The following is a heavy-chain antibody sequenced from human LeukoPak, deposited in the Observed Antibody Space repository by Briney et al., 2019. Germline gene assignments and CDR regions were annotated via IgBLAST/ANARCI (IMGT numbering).Heavy chain of an antibody. J-gene: IGHJ4*02. D-gene: IGHD3-10*01. CDR3: AKEGYYDFGSLPDY. Sequence: GRSLRLSCAASGFAFSSYGMHWVRQAPGKGLQWVAVISHDGSNKYYADSVKGRFTISRDNSENTLYLQMNSLRAEDTAVYYCAKEGYYDFGSLPDYWGQGTLVTVSS. CDR1: GFAFSSYG. V-gene: IGHV3-30*18. CDR2: ISHDGSNK.